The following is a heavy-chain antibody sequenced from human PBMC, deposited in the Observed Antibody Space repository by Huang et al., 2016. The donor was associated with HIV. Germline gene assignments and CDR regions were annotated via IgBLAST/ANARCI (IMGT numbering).Heavy chain of an antibody. D-gene: IGHD5-18*01. CDR1: GVTLSNSD. V-gene: IGHV3-23*01. CDR2: IFGSGGTT. Sequence: EVQLLESGGGLVQPGGSLRLSCAASGVTLSNSDIDMSWCRQVPWKGLEWVSSIFGSGGTTYYADSVKGRFTISRDTSKNTLFLQMNSLRAEDTAVYYCAKGYPLNYFDYWGQGTWSPSPQ. CDR3: AKGYPLNYFDY. J-gene: IGHJ4*02.